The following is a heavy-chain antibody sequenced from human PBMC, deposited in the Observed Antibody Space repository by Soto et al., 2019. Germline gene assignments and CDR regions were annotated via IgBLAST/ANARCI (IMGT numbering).Heavy chain of an antibody. D-gene: IGHD1-1*01. V-gene: IGHV3-15*01. CDR3: PTDRDNWNDAPLDY. Sequence: EVQLVESGGGLVKPGGSLRLSCAASGFTFSNAWMSWVRQAPGKGLEWVGRIKSKTDGGTTDYAAPVKGRFTISRDDSKNTLYLQMNSLKTEDTAVYYCPTDRDNWNDAPLDYWGQGTLVTVSS. J-gene: IGHJ4*02. CDR2: IKSKTDGGTT. CDR1: GFTFSNAW.